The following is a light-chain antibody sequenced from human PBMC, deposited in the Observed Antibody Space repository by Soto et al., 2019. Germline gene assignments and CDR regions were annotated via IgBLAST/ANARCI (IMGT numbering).Light chain of an antibody. CDR2: GGS. V-gene: IGKV3-20*01. Sequence: VLTQSPGTLSLSPGEKATLSCRASQSVGSSLAWYQQQPGQAPRLLIYGGSSRATGIPDRFSGSGSGTDFTLTISRLEPEDFATYYCLQDYNYPLTFGGGTKVEIK. CDR1: QSVGSS. CDR3: LQDYNYPLT. J-gene: IGKJ4*01.